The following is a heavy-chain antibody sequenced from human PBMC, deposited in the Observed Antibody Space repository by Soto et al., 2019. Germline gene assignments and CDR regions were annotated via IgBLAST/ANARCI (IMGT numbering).Heavy chain of an antibody. CDR3: ARGGHIAVVTASFDY. CDR2: IHPSGGGT. V-gene: IGHV1-46*02. D-gene: IGHD2-21*02. J-gene: IGHJ4*02. CDR1: GYTFNTYY. Sequence: QVQLVQSGAEVKKPGASVKVSCKPSGYTFNTYYLHWARQAPGQALEWMGAIHPSGGGTTYAQKFLGRVTVTRDTSTSTVFMELSSLRSDDTAVYYCARGGHIAVVTASFDYWGQGTLVTVSS.